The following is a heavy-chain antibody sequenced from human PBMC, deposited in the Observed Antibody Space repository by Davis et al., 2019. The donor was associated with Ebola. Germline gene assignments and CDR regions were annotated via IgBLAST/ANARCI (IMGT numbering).Heavy chain of an antibody. CDR3: ARGNAFDI. J-gene: IGHJ3*02. CDR1: GGSITSSGYY. V-gene: IGHV4-39*07. CDR2: VYYSGTN. Sequence: MPGGSLRLSCTVSGGSITSSGYYWAWIRQSPGNGLEWIANVYYSGTNYYNPSLKSRVTISVDTSKNQFSLKLSSVTAADTAVYYCARGNAFDIWGQGTMVTVSS.